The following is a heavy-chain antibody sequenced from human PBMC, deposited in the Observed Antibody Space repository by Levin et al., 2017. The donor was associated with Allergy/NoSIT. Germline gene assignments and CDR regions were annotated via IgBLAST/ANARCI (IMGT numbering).Heavy chain of an antibody. CDR1: GFTFSRHW. CDR3: AREEIGPQGGFDI. D-gene: IGHD5-24*01. CDR2: IKEDGSEK. J-gene: IGHJ3*02. Sequence: LSGGSLRLSCAASGFTFSRHWMTWVRQAPQKGLEWVAIIKEDGSEKYYVDSVKGRFTISRDNAKNSLSLQMNSLRAEDTAVYYCAREEIGPQGGFDIWGQGTVVTVSS. V-gene: IGHV3-7*04.